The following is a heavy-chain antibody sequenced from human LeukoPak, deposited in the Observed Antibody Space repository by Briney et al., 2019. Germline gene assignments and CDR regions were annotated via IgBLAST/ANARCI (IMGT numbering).Heavy chain of an antibody. V-gene: IGHV3-23*01. CDR2: ISGSGGST. D-gene: IGHD1-26*01. CDR1: GFTFSCYA. CDR3: AKDRWELPPFPADI. J-gene: IGHJ3*02. Sequence: PGGSLRLSCAVSGFTFSCYAMSWVRQAPGKGLEWVSAISGSGGSTYYADSVKGRFTIPRDNSKNTLYLQMNSLRAEDTAVYYCAKDRWELPPFPADIWGQGTMVTVSS.